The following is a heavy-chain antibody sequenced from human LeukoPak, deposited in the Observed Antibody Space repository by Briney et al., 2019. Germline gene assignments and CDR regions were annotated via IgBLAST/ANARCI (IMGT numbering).Heavy chain of an antibody. Sequence: GGSLRLSCAASGFTFDDYAMHWVRQAPGKGLEWVSGISWNSGSIGYADSVKGRFTISRDNAKNSLYLQMNSLRAEDTALYYCAKGHSSSWYAGVFDYWGQGTLVTVSS. CDR2: ISWNSGSI. V-gene: IGHV3-9*01. D-gene: IGHD6-13*01. J-gene: IGHJ4*02. CDR3: AKGHSSSWYAGVFDY. CDR1: GFTFDDYA.